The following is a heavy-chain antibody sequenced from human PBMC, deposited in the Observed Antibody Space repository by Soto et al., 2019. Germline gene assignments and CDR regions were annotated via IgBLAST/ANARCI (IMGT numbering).Heavy chain of an antibody. V-gene: IGHV3-30-3*01. CDR2: ISYDGSNK. CDR3: VRVEMATTSHSDS. J-gene: IGHJ4*02. D-gene: IGHD1-1*01. Sequence: QPGGSLRLSCAASGLTFSDYPTHWVRQAPGKGLEWVAIISYDGSNKYYADSVKGRFTISRDRSQNTVYLQMNSLRNEDTAVYYCVRVEMATTSHSDSWGQGTLVTVSS. CDR1: GLTFSDYP.